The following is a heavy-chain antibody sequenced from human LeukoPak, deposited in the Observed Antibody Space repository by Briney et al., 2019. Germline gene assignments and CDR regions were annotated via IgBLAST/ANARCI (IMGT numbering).Heavy chain of an antibody. CDR3: ARDYHYYYYYMDV. D-gene: IGHD2-2*01. J-gene: IGHJ6*03. Sequence: GWSLTLSCAASVFTFSSYWMHWVRQPAGNGLVWVSRINSDGSSTSYADSVKGRFTISRDNAKNTLYLQMNSLRAEDTAVYYCARDYHYYYYYMDVWGKGTTVTISS. CDR1: VFTFSSYW. CDR2: INSDGSST. V-gene: IGHV3-74*01.